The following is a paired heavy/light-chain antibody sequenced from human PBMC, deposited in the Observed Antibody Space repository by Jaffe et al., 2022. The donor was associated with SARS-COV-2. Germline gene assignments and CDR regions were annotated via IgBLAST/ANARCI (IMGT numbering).Light chain of an antibody. CDR1: QSLLHSNGYNY. Sequence: DIVMTQSPLSLPVTPGEPASISCRSSQSLLHSNGYNYLDWYLQKPGQSPQLLIYLGSNRASGVPDRFSGSGSGTDFTLKISRVEAEDVGVYYCMQALQTPPMYTFGQGTKLEIK. J-gene: IGKJ2*01. CDR3: MQALQTPPMYT. V-gene: IGKV2-28*01. CDR2: LGS.
Heavy chain of an antibody. CDR2: ISYDGSNK. J-gene: IGHJ6*02. D-gene: IGHD6-19*01. V-gene: IGHV3-30-3*01. CDR1: GFTFSSYA. CDR3: ARATFRTVRIKGAVAGTPHPDGYGMDV. Sequence: QVQLVESGGGVVQPGRSLRLSCAASGFTFSSYAMHWVRQAPGKGLEWVAVISYDGSNKYYADSVKGRFTISRDNSKNTLYLQMNSLRAEDTAVYYCARATFRTVRIKGAVAGTPHPDGYGMDVWGQGTTVTVSS.